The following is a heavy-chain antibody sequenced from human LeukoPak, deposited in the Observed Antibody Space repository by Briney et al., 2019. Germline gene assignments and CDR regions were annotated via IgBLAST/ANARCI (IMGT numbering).Heavy chain of an antibody. J-gene: IGHJ4*02. CDR3: ATRDYCSGGSCRWWLFDY. Sequence: GASVRVSCRASGGTFSNYAISGGGQAPGEGVEGGGGFDPEDGETIYAQKFQGRVTMTEDTSTDTAYMELSSLRSEDTAVYYCATRDYCSGGSCRWWLFDYWGQGTLVTVSS. CDR2: FDPEDGET. CDR1: GGTFSNYA. V-gene: IGHV1-24*01. D-gene: IGHD2-15*01.